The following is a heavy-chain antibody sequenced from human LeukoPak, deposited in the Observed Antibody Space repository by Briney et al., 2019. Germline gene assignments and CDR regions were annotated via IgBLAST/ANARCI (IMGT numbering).Heavy chain of an antibody. Sequence: SETLSLTCTVSGGSISSGSYYWSWIRQPAGKGLEWIGRIYTTGSINYNPSLKSRVTISVDTSKNQFSLKLSSVTAADTAVYYCARVALGYSSGWGIDYWGQGTLVTVSS. CDR1: GGSISSGSYY. CDR3: ARVALGYSSGWGIDY. V-gene: IGHV4-61*02. J-gene: IGHJ4*02. CDR2: IYTTGSI. D-gene: IGHD6-19*01.